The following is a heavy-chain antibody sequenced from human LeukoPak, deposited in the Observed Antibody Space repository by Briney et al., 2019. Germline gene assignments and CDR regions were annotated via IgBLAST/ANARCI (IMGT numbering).Heavy chain of an antibody. CDR1: GFTFSSYS. J-gene: IGHJ3*02. D-gene: IGHD3-22*01. CDR3: ARDRGDRGWLNDAFDI. CDR2: ISSSSSYI. V-gene: IGHV3-21*01. Sequence: GGSLRLSCAASGFTFSSYSMNWVRQAPGKGLEWVSSISSSSSYIYYADSVKGRFTISRDNAKNSLYLKMNSLRAEDTAVYYCARDRGDRGWLNDAFDIWGQGTMVTVSS.